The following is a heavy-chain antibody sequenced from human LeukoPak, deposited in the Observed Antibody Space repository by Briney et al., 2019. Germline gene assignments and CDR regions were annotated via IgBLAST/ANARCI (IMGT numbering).Heavy chain of an antibody. J-gene: IGHJ6*02. V-gene: IGHV4-34*01. D-gene: IGHD2-8*01. Sequence: PSETLSLTCAVYGGSFSGYYWNWIRQPPEKGLEWIGEINPSGGTKNNPSLKSRVSISVDMSKKQFSLKLSSVTAADTAVYYCARGGSMYGMDVWGQGTTVTVSS. CDR1: GGSFSGYY. CDR3: ARGGSMYGMDV. CDR2: INPSGGT.